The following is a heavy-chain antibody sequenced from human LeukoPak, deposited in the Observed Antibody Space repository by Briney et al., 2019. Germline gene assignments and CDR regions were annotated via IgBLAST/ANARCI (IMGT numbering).Heavy chain of an antibody. Sequence: GGSLRLSCAASGFTFSSYAMHWVRQAPGKGLEWVAVISYDGSNKYYADSVKGRFTISRDNSKNTLYLQMNSLRAEDTAVYYCARDNQYCSGGSCYPIYYFDYWGQGTLVTVSS. D-gene: IGHD2-15*01. V-gene: IGHV3-30-3*01. J-gene: IGHJ4*02. CDR1: GFTFSSYA. CDR3: ARDNQYCSGGSCYPIYYFDY. CDR2: ISYDGSNK.